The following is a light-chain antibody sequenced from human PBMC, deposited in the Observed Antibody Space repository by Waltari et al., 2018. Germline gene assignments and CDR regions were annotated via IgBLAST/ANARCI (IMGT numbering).Light chain of an antibody. CDR1: QSIGSH. Sequence: EIVMTQSPATLSVSPGERATLSCRASQSIGSHLAWYQQTPGQGPRLLIYGASTRATGLPARFGGRGSGTEFTLTISSLQSEDFAVYFCQQYDNWPRTFGQGTKVEI. CDR3: QQYDNWPRT. CDR2: GAS. J-gene: IGKJ1*01. V-gene: IGKV3-15*01.